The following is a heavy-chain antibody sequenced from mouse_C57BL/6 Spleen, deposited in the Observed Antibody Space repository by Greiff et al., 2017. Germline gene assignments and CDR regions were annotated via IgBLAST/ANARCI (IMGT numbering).Heavy chain of an antibody. D-gene: IGHD1-1*01. CDR2: IDPETGGT. CDR3: TRFPSSGCAY. J-gene: IGHJ3*01. Sequence: QVQLQQSGAELVRPGASVTLSCKASGYTFTDYDMHWVKPTPVHGLEWIGAIDPETGGTAYNQKFKGKAILTADKSSSTAYMELRSLTSEDSAVYYCTRFPSSGCAYWGQGTLVTVSA. CDR1: GYTFTDYD. V-gene: IGHV1-15*01.